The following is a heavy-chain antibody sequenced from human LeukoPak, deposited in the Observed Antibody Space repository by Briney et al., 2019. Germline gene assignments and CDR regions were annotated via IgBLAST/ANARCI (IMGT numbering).Heavy chain of an antibody. CDR3: AQTTVTTKWPIRWGAFDI. V-gene: IGHV3-30*03. CDR2: ISYDGSNK. CDR1: GFTFSSYG. J-gene: IGHJ3*02. D-gene: IGHD4-17*01. Sequence: GRSLGLSCAASGFTFSSYGMHWVRQAPGKGLEWVAVISYDGSNKYYADSVKGRFTISRDNSKNTLYLQMNSLRAEDTVVYYCAQTTVTTKWPIRWGAFDIWGQGTMVTVSS.